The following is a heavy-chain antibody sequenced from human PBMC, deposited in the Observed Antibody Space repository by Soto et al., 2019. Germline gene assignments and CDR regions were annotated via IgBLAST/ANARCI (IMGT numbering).Heavy chain of an antibody. CDR3: ERDQYDSSGYYYYYYYGMDV. CDR1: GGSVSSGSYY. V-gene: IGHV4-61*01. Sequence: SETLSLTCTVSGGSVSSGSYYWSWIRQPPGKGLEWIGYIYYSGSTNYNPSLKSRVTISVDTSKNQFSLKLSSVAAADTAVYYCERDQYDSSGYYYYYYYGMDVWGKGTTVTVSS. CDR2: IYYSGST. J-gene: IGHJ6*04. D-gene: IGHD3-22*01.